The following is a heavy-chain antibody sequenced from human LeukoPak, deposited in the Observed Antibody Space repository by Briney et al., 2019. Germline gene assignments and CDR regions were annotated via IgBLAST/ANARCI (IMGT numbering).Heavy chain of an antibody. CDR3: ARGRTTATARGAFDI. CDR1: GYTFTGYY. CDR2: INPNSGGT. V-gene: IGHV1-2*02. J-gene: IGHJ3*02. Sequence: ASVKVSCKASGYTFTGYYMHWVRQAPGQGLEWMGWINPNSGGTNYAQKFQGRVTMTRDTSISTAYMELSRLRSDDTAVYYCARGRTTATARGAFDIWGQGTMVTVSS. D-gene: IGHD1-7*01.